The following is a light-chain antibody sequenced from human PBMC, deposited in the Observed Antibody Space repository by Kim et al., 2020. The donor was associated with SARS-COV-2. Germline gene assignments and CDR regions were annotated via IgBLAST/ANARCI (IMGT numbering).Light chain of an antibody. J-gene: IGLJ2*01. CDR3: QTWASGIVL. CDR1: KLGDKY. Sequence: VSPGQTASISCSGDKLGDKYACWYRQKAGQSPVLVIYKDNKRPSGIPERFSGSNSGNTATLTIRGTQAMDEADYYCQTWASGIVLFGGGTKLTVL. CDR2: KDN. V-gene: IGLV3-1*01.